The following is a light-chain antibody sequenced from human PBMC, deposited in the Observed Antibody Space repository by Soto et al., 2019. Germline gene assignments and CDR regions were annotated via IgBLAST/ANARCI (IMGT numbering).Light chain of an antibody. CDR2: SAS. V-gene: IGKV3-20*01. J-gene: IGKJ1*01. Sequence: EIVLTQSPGTLSLSPGDRATLSCMASQTVTGNYLAWYHQKPGQAPRLLIHSASSRATGIPDRFSASGSGTDFTLTISRLEPEDFAVYYCQQYSASPRTFGQGTRVEIK. CDR1: QTVTGNY. CDR3: QQYSASPRT.